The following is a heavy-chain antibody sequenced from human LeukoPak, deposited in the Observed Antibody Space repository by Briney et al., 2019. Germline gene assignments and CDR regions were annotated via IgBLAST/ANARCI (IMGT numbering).Heavy chain of an antibody. V-gene: IGHV3-74*01. CDR1: GFTFRSYW. CDR3: ARAEDTAMVRYYYYYGMDV. D-gene: IGHD5-18*01. J-gene: IGHJ6*02. Sequence: GGSLRLSCAASGFTFRSYWMHWVRQAPGKGLVWVSRINGDGSSTNYADSVKGRFTISRDNAKNTLYLQMNSLRAEDTAVYYCARAEDTAMVRYYYYYGMDVWGQGTTVTVSS. CDR2: INGDGSST.